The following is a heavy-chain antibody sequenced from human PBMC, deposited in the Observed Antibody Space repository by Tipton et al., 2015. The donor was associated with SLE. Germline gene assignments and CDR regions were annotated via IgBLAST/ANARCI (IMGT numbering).Heavy chain of an antibody. D-gene: IGHD3-3*01. J-gene: IGHJ5*02. V-gene: IGHV4-59*01. Sequence: TLSLTCTVSGGSMSTYYWNWIRRFPGKGLEWIGYFYYSGSTNYNPSLKSRVTISLDKSKNQFSLKLSSVTAADTAVYYCARGGTVFGVVLNWFDPWGQGTLVTVSS. CDR2: FYYSGST. CDR3: ARGGTVFGVVLNWFDP. CDR1: GGSMSTYY.